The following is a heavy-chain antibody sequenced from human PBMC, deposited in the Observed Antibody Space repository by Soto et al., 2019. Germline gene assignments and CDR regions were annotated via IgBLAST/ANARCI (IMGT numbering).Heavy chain of an antibody. V-gene: IGHV4-31*03. CDR2: ISYGGST. D-gene: IGHD5-18*01. J-gene: IGHJ4*02. CDR1: GGSINSVVYC. Sequence: QVQLQESGPGLVKPSQTLSLPCTVSGGSINSVVYCWSWIRQHPGKGLDWIGCISYGGSTSYNPSLKSRVTISVDTSKNQFSLKLTSVTAADTAVYYCSRGILVWGQGALITVSS. CDR3: SRGILV.